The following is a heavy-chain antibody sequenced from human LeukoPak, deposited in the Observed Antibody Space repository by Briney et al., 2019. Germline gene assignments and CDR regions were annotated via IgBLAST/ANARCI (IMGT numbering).Heavy chain of an antibody. J-gene: IGHJ6*02. CDR1: GFTFSSTS. Sequence: PGGSLRLSCAASGFTFSSTSMNWVRQAPGKGLEWVSSISSGSSYIFYADSVKGRFTISRDNAKNSLYLQMNGLRAEDTAVYYCARGRVDYGGNSFYYYYGMDVWGQGTTVTVSS. D-gene: IGHD4-23*01. V-gene: IGHV3-21*01. CDR2: ISSGSSYI. CDR3: ARGRVDYGGNSFYYYYGMDV.